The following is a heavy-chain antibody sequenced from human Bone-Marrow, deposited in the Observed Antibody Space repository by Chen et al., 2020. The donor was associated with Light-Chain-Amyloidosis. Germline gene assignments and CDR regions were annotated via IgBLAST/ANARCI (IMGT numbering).Heavy chain of an antibody. D-gene: IGHD4-17*01. CDR3: ARVVPPNYGANFNS. V-gene: IGHV4-39*07. J-gene: IGHJ4*02. CDR2: IYYSGNT. Sequence: QLQLRESGPRLVNSSGPLSLTSPVLGGSIMSSSNFWGWLRQAPGKGLEWIGSIYYSGNTYMNSSLKNRVAMSVDTSNNQFSLRLNSVTAADTAVYFCARVVPPNYGANFNSWGQGTLVIVSS. CDR1: GGSIMSSSNF.